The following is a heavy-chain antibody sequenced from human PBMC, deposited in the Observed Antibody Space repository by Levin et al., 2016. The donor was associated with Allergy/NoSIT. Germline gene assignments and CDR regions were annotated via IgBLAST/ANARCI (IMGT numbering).Heavy chain of an antibody. CDR3: ARDKLGSSPAFDY. CDR2: ISYDGSNK. Sequence: WIRQPPGKGLEWVAVISYDGSNKYYADSVKGRLTISRDNSKNTLYLQMNSLRAEDTAVYYCARDKLGSSPAFDYWGQGTLVTVSS. D-gene: IGHD6-6*01. J-gene: IGHJ4*02. V-gene: IGHV3-33*05.